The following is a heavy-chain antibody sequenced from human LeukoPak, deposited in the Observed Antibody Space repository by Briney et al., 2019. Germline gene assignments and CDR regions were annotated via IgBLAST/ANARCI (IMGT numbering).Heavy chain of an antibody. D-gene: IGHD3-10*01. CDR2: INPSGGST. CDR1: GYTFTSYY. V-gene: IGHV1-46*03. CDR3: ARAGSMVRGVIDWYSDL. J-gene: IGHJ2*01. Sequence: ASVKVSCKASGYTFTSYYMHWVRQAPGQGLEWMGIINPSGGSTSYAQKFQGRVTMTRDTSTSTVYMELSSLRSEDTAVYYCARAGSMVRGVIDWYSDLWGRGTLVTVSS.